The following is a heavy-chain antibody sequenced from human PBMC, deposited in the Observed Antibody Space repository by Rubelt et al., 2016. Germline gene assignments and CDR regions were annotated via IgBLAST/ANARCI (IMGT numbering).Heavy chain of an antibody. CDR3: ATVPIRTVTSTFDY. CDR2: ISGSGGST. V-gene: IGHV3-23*01. Sequence: EVQLLESGGGLVQPGGSLRLSCAASGFTFSSYAMSWVRQAPGKGLEWVSAISGSGGSTYYADSGKGRFTISRDNSKTTLYLQMNSLRAEVTAVYYCATVPIRTVTSTFDYWGQGTLVTVSS. CDR1: GFTFSSYA. D-gene: IGHD4-17*01. J-gene: IGHJ4*02.